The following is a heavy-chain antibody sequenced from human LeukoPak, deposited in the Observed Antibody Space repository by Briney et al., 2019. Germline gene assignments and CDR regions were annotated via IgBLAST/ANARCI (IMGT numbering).Heavy chain of an antibody. D-gene: IGHD6-6*01. J-gene: IGHJ4*02. CDR2: ISAYTGTT. Sequence: ASVKVSCKASGYTFPSYGMSWVRQAPGQGLEWMGWISAYTGTTHYAQKLQGRVTMTTDTSTSTAYMELRSLRSDDTAVYYCARAVVSSNLFDYWGQGTLVTVSS. V-gene: IGHV1-18*01. CDR3: ARAVVSSNLFDY. CDR1: GYTFPSYG.